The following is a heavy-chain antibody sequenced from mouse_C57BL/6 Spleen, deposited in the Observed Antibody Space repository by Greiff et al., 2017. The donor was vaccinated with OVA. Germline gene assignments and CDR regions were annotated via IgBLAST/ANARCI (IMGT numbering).Heavy chain of an antibody. J-gene: IGHJ2*01. V-gene: IGHV5-16*01. CDR1: GFTFSDYY. D-gene: IGHD4-1*01. CDR3: ARGGETGHYFDY. CDR2: INYDGSST. Sequence: EVKLVESEGGLVQPGSSMKLSCTASGFTFSDYYMAWVRQVPEKGLEWVANINYDGSSTYYLDSLKSRFIISRDNAKNILYLQMSSLKSEDTATYYCARGGETGHYFDYWGQGTTLTVSS.